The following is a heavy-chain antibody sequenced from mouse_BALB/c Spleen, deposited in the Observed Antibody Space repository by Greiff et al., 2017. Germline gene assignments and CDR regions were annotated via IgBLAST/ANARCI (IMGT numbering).Heavy chain of an antibody. CDR2: ISSGSSTI. Sequence: EVKVEESGGGLVQPGGSRKLSCAASGFTFSSFGMHWVRQAPEKGLEWVAYISSGSSTIYYADTVKGRFTISRDNPKNTLFLQMTSLRSEDTAMYYCAKANWDPYWGQGTLVTVSA. CDR3: AKANWDPY. V-gene: IGHV5-17*02. D-gene: IGHD4-1*01. CDR1: GFTFSSFG. J-gene: IGHJ3*01.